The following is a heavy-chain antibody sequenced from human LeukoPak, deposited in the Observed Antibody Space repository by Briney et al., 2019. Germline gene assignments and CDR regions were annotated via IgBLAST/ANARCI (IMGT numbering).Heavy chain of an antibody. CDR1: GGSFSGYY. J-gene: IGHJ6*03. CDR3: ARGYGGIYYYYMDV. D-gene: IGHD3-16*01. V-gene: IGHV4-34*01. CDR2: INHSGST. Sequence: SSETLSLTCAVYGGSFSGYYWSWIRQPPGKGLEWIGEINHSGSTNYNPSLKSRVTISVDTSKNQFSLKLSSVTAADTAVYYCARGYGGIYYYYMDVWGKGTTVTVSS.